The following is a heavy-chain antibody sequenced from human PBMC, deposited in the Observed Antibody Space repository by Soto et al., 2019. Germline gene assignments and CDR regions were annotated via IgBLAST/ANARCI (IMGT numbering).Heavy chain of an antibody. D-gene: IGHD2-8*02. CDR3: ARDQRLRVVATYYFDL. CDR1: GGTFSSYT. CDR2: IIPILGIT. Sequence: QVQLVQSGTEVQKPGSSVKVSCKASGGTFSSYTINWVRQAPGQGLEWMGRIIPILGITNYAQKFRGRITITADKSTSTAYMELSSLRSEDTAVYYCARDQRLRVVATYYFDLWGRGTLVTVSS. J-gene: IGHJ2*01. V-gene: IGHV1-69*08.